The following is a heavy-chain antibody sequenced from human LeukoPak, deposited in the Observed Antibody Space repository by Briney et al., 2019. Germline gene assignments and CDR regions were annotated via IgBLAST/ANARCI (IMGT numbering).Heavy chain of an antibody. D-gene: IGHD6-13*01. CDR1: GFTVSSNY. CDR2: IYSGGTT. Sequence: GGSLRLSCAASGFTVSSNYMSWVRQAPGKGLEWVSVIYSGGTTFKAGSVKGRFTISRDNSRNTLYLQLNSLRAEDTAVYFCASSVLYSSTWAFDYWGQGTLVTVSS. V-gene: IGHV3-53*01. CDR3: ASSVLYSSTWAFDY. J-gene: IGHJ4*02.